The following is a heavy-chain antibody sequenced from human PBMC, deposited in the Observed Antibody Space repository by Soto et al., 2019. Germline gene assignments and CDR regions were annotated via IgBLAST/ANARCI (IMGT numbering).Heavy chain of an antibody. CDR3: VGDIRSGSYRIDY. CDR2: IYYSGST. V-gene: IGHV4-59*08. CDR1: GGSISSYY. J-gene: IGHJ4*02. D-gene: IGHD1-26*01. Sequence: PSETLSLTCTVSGGSISSYYWSWIRQPPGKGLEWIGYIYYSGSTNYNPSLKSRVTISVDTSKNQFSLKLSSVTAADTAIYYCVGDIRSGSYRIDYWGQGVLVTAPQ.